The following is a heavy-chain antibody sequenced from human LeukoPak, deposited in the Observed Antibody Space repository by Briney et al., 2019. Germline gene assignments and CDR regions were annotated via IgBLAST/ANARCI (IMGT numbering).Heavy chain of an antibody. V-gene: IGHV4-39*01. CDR1: GGSVSSGSYY. D-gene: IGHD6-6*01. CDR3: ARRLSTYSSSPYFDY. J-gene: IGHJ4*02. Sequence: SETLSLTCTVSGGSVSSGSYYWGWIRQPPGKGLEWIGSIYYSGGTYYNPSLKSRVTISVDTSKNQFSLKLSSVTAADTAVYYCARRLSTYSSSPYFDYWGQGTLVTVSS. CDR2: IYYSGGT.